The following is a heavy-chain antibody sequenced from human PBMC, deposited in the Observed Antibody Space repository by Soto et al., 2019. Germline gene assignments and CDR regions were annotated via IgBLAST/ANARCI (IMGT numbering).Heavy chain of an antibody. CDR1: GGSISRYY. V-gene: IGHV4-59*01. Sequence: PSETLYLTCTVSGGSISRYYWSWIRQPPGKGLVWIGYIYYSGSTNYNPSLKSRVTISVDTSKNQFSLKLSSVTAADTAVYHCASYGSGSHPRFDPWGQRTFVTVSS. D-gene: IGHD3-10*01. J-gene: IGHJ5*02. CDR3: ASYGSGSHPRFDP. CDR2: IYYSGST.